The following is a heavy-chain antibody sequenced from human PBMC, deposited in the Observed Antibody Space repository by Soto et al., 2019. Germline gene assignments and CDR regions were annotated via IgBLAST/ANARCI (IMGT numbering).Heavy chain of an antibody. D-gene: IGHD3-3*01. Sequence: SETLSLTCTVSGGSISSGGYYWSWIRQHPGKGLEWIGYIYYSGSTYYNPSLKSRVTISVDTSKNQFSLKLSSVTAADTAVYYCARGGRKIFGVVIIPTAHYYYMDVWGKGTTVTVSS. J-gene: IGHJ6*03. CDR3: ARGGRKIFGVVIIPTAHYYYMDV. V-gene: IGHV4-31*03. CDR2: IYYSGST. CDR1: GGSISSGGYY.